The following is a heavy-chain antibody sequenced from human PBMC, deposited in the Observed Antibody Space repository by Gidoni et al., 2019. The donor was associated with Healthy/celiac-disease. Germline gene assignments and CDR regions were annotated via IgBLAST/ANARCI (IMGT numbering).Heavy chain of an antibody. CDR2: IYHSGST. CDR3: VRVLWFGEFQYYYYMDV. Sequence: VQLQEWGSGLVKPSGSLSLTFAAPGGSISSSNWWSWVRQPPGQGLEWIGGIYHSGSTNYNPSLKSRVTRSVDKSKNQVSLKLSSVTATDTAVYYGVRVLWFGEFQYYYYMDVWGKGTTVTVSS. V-gene: IGHV4-4*02. D-gene: IGHD3-10*01. CDR1: GGSISSSNW. J-gene: IGHJ6*03.